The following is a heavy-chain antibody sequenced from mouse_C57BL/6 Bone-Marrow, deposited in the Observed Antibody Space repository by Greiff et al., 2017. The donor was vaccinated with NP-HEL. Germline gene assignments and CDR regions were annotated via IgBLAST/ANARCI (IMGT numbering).Heavy chain of an antibody. J-gene: IGHJ3*01. D-gene: IGHD2-4*01. V-gene: IGHV14-4*01. Sequence: VQLKQSGAELVRPGASVKLSCTASGFNIKDDYMHWVKQRPEQGLEWIGWIDPENGDTEYASKFQGKATITADTSSNTAYLQLSSLTSEYTAVYYCTRGDYDGRGFAYWGQGTLVTVSA. CDR2: IDPENGDT. CDR1: GFNIKDDY. CDR3: TRGDYDGRGFAY.